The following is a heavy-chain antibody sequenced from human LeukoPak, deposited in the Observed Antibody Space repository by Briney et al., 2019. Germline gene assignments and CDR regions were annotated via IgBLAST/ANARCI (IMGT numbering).Heavy chain of an antibody. Sequence: SETLSLTCAVSGYSISSGYYWGWIRQPPGKGLEWIGSIYHSGSTYYNPSLKSRVTISVDTSKNQFSLKLSSVTAADTAVYYCARVDSGHDYGPSWGQGTTVTVSS. CDR2: IYHSGST. D-gene: IGHD5-12*01. CDR1: GYSISSGYY. CDR3: ARVDSGHDYGPS. J-gene: IGHJ3*01. V-gene: IGHV4-38-2*01.